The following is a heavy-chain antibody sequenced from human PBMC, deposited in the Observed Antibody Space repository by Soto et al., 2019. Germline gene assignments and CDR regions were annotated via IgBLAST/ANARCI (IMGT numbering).Heavy chain of an antibody. J-gene: IGHJ6*02. D-gene: IGHD5-12*01. Sequence: QVQLVQSGGEVKKPGASVKLSCTASGYTFTSYGISWVRQAPGQGLEWMGWISAYNGKTNYAQNVQGRVTMTTDTSTRKAYMDLRRLRSDDTAVYYCARGGDVNYYHGMDVWGQGTTVTVSS. V-gene: IGHV1-18*01. CDR3: ARGGDVNYYHGMDV. CDR1: GYTFTSYG. CDR2: ISAYNGKT.